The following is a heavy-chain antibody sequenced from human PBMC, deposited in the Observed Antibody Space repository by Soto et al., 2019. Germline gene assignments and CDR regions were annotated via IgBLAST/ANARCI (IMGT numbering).Heavy chain of an antibody. D-gene: IGHD3-16*01. CDR1: GYTFASYA. V-gene: IGHV1-3*01. CDR3: ARGGAHVLSDY. CDR2: INAGNGNT. Sequence: GASVKVSCKASGYTFASYAMHWVRQAPGQRLEWMGWINAGNGNTKYSQKFQGRVTITRDTSASTAYMELSSLRSEDTAVYYCARGGAHVLSDYWGQGTLVTVSS. J-gene: IGHJ4*02.